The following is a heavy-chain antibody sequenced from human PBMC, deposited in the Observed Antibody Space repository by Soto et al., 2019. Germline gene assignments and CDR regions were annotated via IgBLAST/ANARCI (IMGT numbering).Heavy chain of an antibody. CDR3: ATSQKGYNWNYFDH. CDR2: VFYTGFT. J-gene: IGHJ4*02. CDR1: GGSISGSYYY. V-gene: IGHV4-39*01. Sequence: SETLSLTCAVSGGSISGSYYYWAWLRQSPGKGPEWIGSVFYTGFTSYNPSLESRISVSVDTSKSQFSLKLSAVTAADTAVYYCATSQKGYNWNYFDHWGQGALVTVSS. D-gene: IGHD1-20*01.